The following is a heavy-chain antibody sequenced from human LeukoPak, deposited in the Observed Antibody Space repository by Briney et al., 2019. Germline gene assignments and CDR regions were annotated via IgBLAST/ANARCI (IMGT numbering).Heavy chain of an antibody. D-gene: IGHD6-13*01. CDR2: ISSGGDGT. V-gene: IGHV3-23*01. Sequence: GGSLRLSCAASGFTFSSYAMSWVRQAPGKGLEWVSAISSGGDGTYDAESVKGRFTIARDNSKNTLSLQMNSLRAEETAVYYCAKVPGYSSIFDYWGQGTLVTVSS. J-gene: IGHJ4*02. CDR3: AKVPGYSSIFDY. CDR1: GFTFSSYA.